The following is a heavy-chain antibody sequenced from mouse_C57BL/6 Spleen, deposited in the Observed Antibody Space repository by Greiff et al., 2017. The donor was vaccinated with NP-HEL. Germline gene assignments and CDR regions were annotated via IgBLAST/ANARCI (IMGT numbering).Heavy chain of an antibody. J-gene: IGHJ2*01. CDR1: GYTFTSYW. CDR3: AGYGY. V-gene: IGHV1-50*01. CDR2: IDPSDSYT. D-gene: IGHD1-1*01. Sequence: QVQLQQPGAELVKPGASVKLSCKASGYTFTSYWMQWVKQRPGQGLEWIGEIDPSDSYTNYNQKFKGKATLTVDTSSSTAYMQLSSLTSEDSAVYYCAGYGYWGQGTTLTVSS.